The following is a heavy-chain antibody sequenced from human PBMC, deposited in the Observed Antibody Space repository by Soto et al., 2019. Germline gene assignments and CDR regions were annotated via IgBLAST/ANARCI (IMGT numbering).Heavy chain of an antibody. V-gene: IGHV4-34*01. CDR1: GGSFSGYY. D-gene: IGHD2-15*01. CDR3: ARKVGWYPISLKDAFDI. J-gene: IGHJ3*02. CDR2: INHSGST. Sequence: SETLSLTCAVYGGSFSGYYWSWIRQPPGKGLEWIGEINHSGSTNYNPSLKSRVTISVDTSKNQFSLKLSSVTAADTAVYYCARKVGWYPISLKDAFDIWGQGXMVTV.